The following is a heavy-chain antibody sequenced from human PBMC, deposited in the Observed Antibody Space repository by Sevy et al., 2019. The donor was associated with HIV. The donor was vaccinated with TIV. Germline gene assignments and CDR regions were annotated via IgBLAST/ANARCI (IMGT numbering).Heavy chain of an antibody. CDR2: ISAYNGNK. CDR1: GYTFTSYG. Sequence: ASVKVSCKASGYTFTSYGISWVRQAPGQGLEWMGWISAYNGNKNYAQKLQGRVTMTTDTSTGTAYMELRSLRSDDTAVYYCARGLLGYCSGGSCYSGYYYMDVWGKGTTVTVSS. CDR3: ARGLLGYCSGGSCYSGYYYMDV. D-gene: IGHD2-15*01. J-gene: IGHJ6*03. V-gene: IGHV1-18*01.